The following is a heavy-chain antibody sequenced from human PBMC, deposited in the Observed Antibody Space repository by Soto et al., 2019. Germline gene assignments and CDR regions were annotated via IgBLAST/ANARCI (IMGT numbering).Heavy chain of an antibody. CDR2: INAGNGNT. CDR3: ARGVAGPLHWFDP. Sequence: SVKVSCKASGYTFTSYAMHWVRQAPGQRLEWMGWINAGNGNTKYSQKLQGRVTITRDTSASTAYMELSSLRSEGTAVYYCARGVAGPLHWFDPWGQGTLVTVSS. J-gene: IGHJ5*02. V-gene: IGHV1-3*01. D-gene: IGHD6-19*01. CDR1: GYTFTSYA.